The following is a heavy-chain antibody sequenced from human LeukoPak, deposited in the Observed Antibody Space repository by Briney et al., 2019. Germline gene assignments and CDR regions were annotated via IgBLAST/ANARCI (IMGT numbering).Heavy chain of an antibody. CDR3: ARFTTSGSQIWVDP. J-gene: IGHJ5*02. V-gene: IGHV4-4*09. CDR1: GGSLSSYY. Sequence: SETLSLTCSVSGGSLSSYYWSWFRQPPGKRLEWIGHIYSSGITNYNPSLRSRITISLDTSKYQFSLNLGSVTAADTAVYYCARFTTSGSQIWVDPWGQGILVSVSS. D-gene: IGHD3-10*01. CDR2: IYSSGIT.